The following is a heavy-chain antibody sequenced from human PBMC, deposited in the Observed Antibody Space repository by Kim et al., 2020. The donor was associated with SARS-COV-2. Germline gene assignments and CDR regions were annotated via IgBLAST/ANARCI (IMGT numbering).Heavy chain of an antibody. CDR2: IYYSGST. V-gene: IGHV4-59*01. J-gene: IGHJ5*02. D-gene: IGHD6-19*01. Sequence: SETLSLTCTVSGGSISSYYWSWIRQPSGKGLEWIGHIYYSGSTNYNPSLKSRVTISLDTSKNQFSLKLSSVTAADTAVYFCARVQRLFRPDHYSSGWYDWFDPWGQGTLVTVSS. CDR3: ARVQRLFRPDHYSSGWYDWFDP. CDR1: GGSISSYY.